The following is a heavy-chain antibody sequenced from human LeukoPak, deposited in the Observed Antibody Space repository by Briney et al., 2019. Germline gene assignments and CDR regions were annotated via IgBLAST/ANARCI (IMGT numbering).Heavy chain of an antibody. Sequence: GGSLRLSCAASGFTFSSYNMNWVRQAPGKGLEWVSSISSSSSTIYYADSVKGRFTISRDNAKNPLYLQMNSLRDEDTAVYYCARGRGAVDPWGQGTLVTVSS. D-gene: IGHD1-26*01. CDR2: ISSSSSTI. CDR3: ARGRGAVDP. J-gene: IGHJ5*02. V-gene: IGHV3-48*02. CDR1: GFTFSSYN.